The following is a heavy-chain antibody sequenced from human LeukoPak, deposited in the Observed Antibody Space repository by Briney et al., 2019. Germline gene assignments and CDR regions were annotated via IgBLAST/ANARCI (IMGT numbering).Heavy chain of an antibody. J-gene: IGHJ4*02. Sequence: ASVKVSCKASGYSFTNYGFSWVRQAPGQGLEWMGWITVYDGNTNYAQKFQARVTMTTDTSTSTAFMELRSLRSDDTAVYYCARTYYVWGSYRLDYWGQGTLVTVSS. V-gene: IGHV1-18*01. CDR3: ARTYYVWGSYRLDY. D-gene: IGHD3-16*02. CDR1: GYSFTNYG. CDR2: ITVYDGNT.